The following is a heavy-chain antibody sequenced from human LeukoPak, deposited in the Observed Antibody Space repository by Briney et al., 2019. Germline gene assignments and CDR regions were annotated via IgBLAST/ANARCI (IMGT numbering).Heavy chain of an antibody. Sequence: GASVKVSCKASGGTFSSYAISWVRQAPGRGLEWMGGIIPIFGTANYAQKFQGRVTITADESTSTAYMELSSLRSEDTAVYYCARADPGDFKVVGWYFDLWGRGTLVTVSS. CDR2: IIPIFGTA. D-gene: IGHD4-17*01. CDR1: GGTFSSYA. J-gene: IGHJ2*01. V-gene: IGHV1-69*13. CDR3: ARADPGDFKVVGWYFDL.